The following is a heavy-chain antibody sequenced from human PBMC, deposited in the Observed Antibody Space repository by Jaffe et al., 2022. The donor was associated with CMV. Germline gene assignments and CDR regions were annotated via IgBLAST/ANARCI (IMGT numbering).Heavy chain of an antibody. Sequence: QLQLQESGPGLVKPSETLSLTCTVSGGSISSSSYYWGWIRQPPGKGLEWIGSIYYSGSTYYNPSLKSRVTISVDTSKNQFSLKLSSVTAADTAVYYCARLGSKGLGYFDYWGQGTLVTVSS. V-gene: IGHV4-39*01. CDR3: ARLGSKGLGYFDY. J-gene: IGHJ4*02. CDR2: IYYSGST. D-gene: IGHD6-19*01. CDR1: GGSISSSSYY.